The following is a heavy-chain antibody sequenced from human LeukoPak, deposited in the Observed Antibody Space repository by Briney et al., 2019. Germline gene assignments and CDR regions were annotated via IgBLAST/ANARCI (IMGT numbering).Heavy chain of an antibody. J-gene: IGHJ4*02. CDR2: IYSGGST. CDR1: GFTISTNY. V-gene: IGHV3-53*01. CDR3: TRPHDY. Sequence: PGGSLRLSCAASGFTISTNYMSWVRQAPGRGLEWVSVIYSGGSTYYADSVKGRFTTSRDNSKSTLYLQMNSLRAEDTAVYYCTRPHDYWGQGTLVTVSS.